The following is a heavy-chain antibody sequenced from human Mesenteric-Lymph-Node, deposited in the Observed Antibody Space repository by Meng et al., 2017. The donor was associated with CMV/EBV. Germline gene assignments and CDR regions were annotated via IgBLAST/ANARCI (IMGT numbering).Heavy chain of an antibody. D-gene: IGHD3-9*01. Sequence: QVALPQWGAGLLKPSEALSVTCAVYGGSFSGYYWNWIRQSPEKGLKWIGEINHSGSTTYNPSFTSRIIISVDTSTNQISLNMSSVTAADTAVYYCARGSSYDILTGYFDYWGQGALVTVSS. CDR2: INHSGST. J-gene: IGHJ4*02. CDR1: GGSFSGYY. V-gene: IGHV4-34*01. CDR3: ARGSSYDILTGYFDY.